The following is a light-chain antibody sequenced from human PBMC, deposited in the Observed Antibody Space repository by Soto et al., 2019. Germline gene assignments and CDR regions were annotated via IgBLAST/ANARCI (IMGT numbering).Light chain of an antibody. CDR3: CSYSGSSTIVV. CDR1: SSDVGGYNF. J-gene: IGLJ2*01. Sequence: QSVLTQPASVSGSPGQSITISCTGTSSDVGGYNFVSWYQQHPGKAPRLMIFDVNNRPSGVSTRFSGSKSGNTASLTISGLQAEDEAAYYCCSYSGSSTIVVFGGGTKLTVL. V-gene: IGLV2-14*03. CDR2: DVN.